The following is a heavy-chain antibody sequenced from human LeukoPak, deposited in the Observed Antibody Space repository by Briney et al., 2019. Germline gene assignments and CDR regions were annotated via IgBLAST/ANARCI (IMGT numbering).Heavy chain of an antibody. CDR3: VRGGGPTLIVY. J-gene: IGHJ4*02. D-gene: IGHD2-15*01. CDR2: IRAYNANT. Sequence: ASVKVSCKAAGYTFTSYGISWVRQAPGQGLEWMGWIRAYNANTPYAQKLQGRVTMTTNPSTSTAYMELRSLRSDDTAVYYCVRGGGPTLIVYSGEKTLVTVSS. CDR1: GYTFTSYG. V-gene: IGHV1-18*01.